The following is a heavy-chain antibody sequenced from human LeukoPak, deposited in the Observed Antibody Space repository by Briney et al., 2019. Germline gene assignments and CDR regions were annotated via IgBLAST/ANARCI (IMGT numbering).Heavy chain of an antibody. Sequence: ASVKVSCKASGYIFTGYYMHWVRQAPGQGLEWMGWINPNSGDTNYAQKFQGRVTMTRDTSISTAYMELSRLRSDDTAVYYCARDLSIAARFFDYWGQGTLVTVSS. CDR1: GYIFTGYY. V-gene: IGHV1-2*02. D-gene: IGHD6-6*01. J-gene: IGHJ4*02. CDR2: INPNSGDT. CDR3: ARDLSIAARFFDY.